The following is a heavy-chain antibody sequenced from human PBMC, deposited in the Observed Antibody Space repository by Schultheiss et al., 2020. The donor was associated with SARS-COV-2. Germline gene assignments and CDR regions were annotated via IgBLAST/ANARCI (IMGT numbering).Heavy chain of an antibody. CDR1: GFTFSSYS. J-gene: IGHJ3*02. V-gene: IGHV3-48*02. D-gene: IGHD3-22*01. CDR2: ISSSSSTI. Sequence: GGSLRLSCAASGFTFSSYSMNWVRQAPGKGLEWVSYISSSSSTIYYADSVKGRFTISRDNAKNSLYLQMNSLRDEDTAVYYCARDAGGTDSSGYSCDAFDIWGQGTMVTVSS. CDR3: ARDAGGTDSSGYSCDAFDI.